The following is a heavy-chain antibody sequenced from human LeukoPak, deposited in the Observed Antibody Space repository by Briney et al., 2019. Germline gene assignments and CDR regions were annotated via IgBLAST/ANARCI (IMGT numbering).Heavy chain of an antibody. CDR2: INPNSGGT. Sequence: VASVKVSCKASGYTFTGYYMHWVRQAPGQGLEWMGRINPNSGGTDYAQNFQGRVTMTRDTSISTAYMELSRLRSDDTAVYYCARGYDSNTYYYVGYWGQGTLVTVSS. CDR3: ARGYDSNTYYYVGY. J-gene: IGHJ4*02. CDR1: GYTFTGYY. D-gene: IGHD3-22*01. V-gene: IGHV1-2*06.